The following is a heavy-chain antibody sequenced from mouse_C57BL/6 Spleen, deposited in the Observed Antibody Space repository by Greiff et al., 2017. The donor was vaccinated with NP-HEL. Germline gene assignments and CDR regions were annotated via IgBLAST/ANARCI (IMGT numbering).Heavy chain of an antibody. J-gene: IGHJ3*01. CDR2: FYPGSGSI. Sequence: VMLVESGAELVKPGASVKLSCKASGYTFTEYTIHWVKQRSGQGLEWIGWFYPGSGSIKYNEKFKDKATLTADKSSSTVYMELSRLTSEDSAVYFCARHEDDYDEKVAWFAYWGQGTLVTVSA. CDR1: GYTFTEYT. V-gene: IGHV1-62-2*01. D-gene: IGHD2-4*01. CDR3: ARHEDDYDEKVAWFAY.